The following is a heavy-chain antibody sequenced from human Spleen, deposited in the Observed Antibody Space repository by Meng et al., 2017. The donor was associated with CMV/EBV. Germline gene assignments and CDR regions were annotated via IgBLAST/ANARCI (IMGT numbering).Heavy chain of an antibody. CDR2: IYYNRTT. V-gene: IGHV4-59*08. J-gene: IGHJ5*02. CDR3: ARVSDWFDP. Sequence: SGVTISSYYQSSIRRPAWKGLKWIGYIYYNRTTHYHPSLTSRVTISVDTSKNQFSLKPRSVTAADKAVYYCARVSDWFDPWGQGTLVTVSS. D-gene: IGHD3-10*01. CDR1: GVTISSYY.